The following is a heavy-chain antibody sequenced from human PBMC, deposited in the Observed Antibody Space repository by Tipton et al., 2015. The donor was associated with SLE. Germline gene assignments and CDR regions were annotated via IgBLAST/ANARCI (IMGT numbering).Heavy chain of an antibody. CDR1: GGSFSGYY. J-gene: IGHJ5*02. D-gene: IGHD1-26*01. CDR3: ARGGIVEATGWFDP. Sequence: TLSLTCAVYGGSFSGYYWSWIRQPPGKGLEWIGEINHSGSTNYNPSLKSRVTISVDTSKNQFSLKLSSVTAADTAVYYCARGGIVEATGWFDPWGQGTLVTVSS. V-gene: IGHV4-34*01. CDR2: INHSGST.